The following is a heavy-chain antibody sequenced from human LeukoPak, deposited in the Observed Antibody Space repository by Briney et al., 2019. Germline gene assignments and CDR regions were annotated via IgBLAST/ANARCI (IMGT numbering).Heavy chain of an antibody. V-gene: IGHV4-34*01. Sequence: PSETLSLTCAVYGVSFSGYYWSWIRLPPGKGLEWIGEINHSGSTNYNPSLKSRVTISVDTSKNQFSLKLSSVIAADTAVYYCARLYYFGSGSLSFNASDIWGQGTMVTVSS. D-gene: IGHD3-10*01. CDR3: ARLYYFGSGSLSFNASDI. CDR1: GVSFSGYY. J-gene: IGHJ3*02. CDR2: INHSGST.